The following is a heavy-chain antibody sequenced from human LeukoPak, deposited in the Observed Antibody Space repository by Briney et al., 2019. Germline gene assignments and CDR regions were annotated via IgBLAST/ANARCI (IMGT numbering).Heavy chain of an antibody. Sequence: PSETLSLTCAVYGGSFSGYYWSWIRQPPGKGLEWIGEINQSGSTNYNPSLKSRVTMSGDTSKNQVSLKLSSVTAADTAVYYCARGKQYVWGSYRYAFDIWGQGTMVTVSS. V-gene: IGHV4-34*01. CDR1: GGSFSGYY. D-gene: IGHD3-16*02. J-gene: IGHJ3*02. CDR3: ARGKQYVWGSYRYAFDI. CDR2: INQSGST.